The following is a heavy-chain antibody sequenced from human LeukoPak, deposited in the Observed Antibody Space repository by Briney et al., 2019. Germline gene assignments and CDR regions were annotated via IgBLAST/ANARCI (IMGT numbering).Heavy chain of an antibody. Sequence: GGSLRLSCAVSGFRFGSYAMNWVRQAPGKGLEWVSAISGGGETTFYADSVKGRFTISRDNSKNTLYLQMNSLRAEDTAIYYCAKTYYDTTHFDSWGQGTLITVSS. D-gene: IGHD3-22*01. CDR3: AKTYYDTTHFDS. CDR2: ISGGGETT. J-gene: IGHJ4*02. V-gene: IGHV3-23*01. CDR1: GFRFGSYA.